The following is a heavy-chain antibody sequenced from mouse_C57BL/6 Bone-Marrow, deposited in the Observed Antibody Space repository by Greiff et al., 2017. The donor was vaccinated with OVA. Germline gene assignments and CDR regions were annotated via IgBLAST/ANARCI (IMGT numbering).Heavy chain of an antibody. CDR3: ARTDYYGSSYGDY. J-gene: IGHJ2*01. V-gene: IGHV1-5*01. Sequence: DVQLQESGTVLARPGASVKMSCKTSGYTFTSYWMHWVKQRPGQGLEWIGAIYPGNSDTSYNQKFKGKATLTADKSSSTAYMQLSSLTSEDSAVYYCARTDYYGSSYGDYWGKAPLSQSPQ. CDR1: GYTFTSYW. D-gene: IGHD1-1*01. CDR2: IYPGNSDT.